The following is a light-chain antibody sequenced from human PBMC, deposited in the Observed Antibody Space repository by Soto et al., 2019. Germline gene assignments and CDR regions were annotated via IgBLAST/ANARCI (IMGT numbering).Light chain of an antibody. CDR2: EVS. J-gene: IGLJ3*02. Sequence: QSVLTQPPSASGSPGQSVTISCTGTSSDVGGYNYVSWYQQHPGKDPKLIIYEVSKRPSGVPDRFSGSKSGNTASLTVSGLQAEDEADYYCSSYAGSNDWVFGGGTQLTVL. V-gene: IGLV2-8*01. CDR1: SSDVGGYNY. CDR3: SSYAGSNDWV.